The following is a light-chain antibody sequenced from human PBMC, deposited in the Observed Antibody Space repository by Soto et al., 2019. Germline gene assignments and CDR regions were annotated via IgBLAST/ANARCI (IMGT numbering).Light chain of an antibody. CDR3: QSYDSSLTGVV. J-gene: IGLJ7*01. Sequence: QPVLTQPPSVSGAPGQRVTISCTGSSSNTGAGYDVQWYQQLPGTAPKLLISGNYNRPSGVPDRFSGFKSGTSASLAITGLQAEDEADYYCQSYDSSLTGVVFGGGTQLTVL. CDR1: SSNTGAGYD. V-gene: IGLV1-40*01. CDR2: GNY.